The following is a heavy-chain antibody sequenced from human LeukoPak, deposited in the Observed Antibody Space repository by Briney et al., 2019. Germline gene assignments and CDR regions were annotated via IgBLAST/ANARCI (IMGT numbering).Heavy chain of an antibody. D-gene: IGHD3-10*01. J-gene: IGHJ4*02. CDR2: ISGSGGST. CDR1: GFTFSSYA. V-gene: IGHV3-23*01. Sequence: SGGSLRLSCAASGFTFSSYAMNWVRQAPGKGLEWVSAISGSGGSTYYADSVKGRFTISRDNSKNTLYLQMNSLRAEDTAVYYCAKAEGYYYGSGSYYNVGYYFDYWGQGTLVTVSS. CDR3: AKAEGYYYGSGSYYNVGYYFDY.